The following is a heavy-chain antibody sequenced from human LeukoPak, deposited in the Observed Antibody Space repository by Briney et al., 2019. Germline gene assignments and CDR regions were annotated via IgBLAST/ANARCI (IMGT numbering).Heavy chain of an antibody. CDR3: ARVSYDSSGYYYHDY. CDR1: GGSISSGGYY. V-gene: IGHV4-31*03. CDR2: SYYSGST. Sequence: SETLSLTCTVSGGSISSGGYYWSWIRQHPGKGLEWIGYSYYSGSTYYNPSLKRRLTISVDTSKNQFSLKLSSVTAADTAVYYCARVSYDSSGYYYHDYWGQGTLVTVSS. J-gene: IGHJ4*02. D-gene: IGHD3-22*01.